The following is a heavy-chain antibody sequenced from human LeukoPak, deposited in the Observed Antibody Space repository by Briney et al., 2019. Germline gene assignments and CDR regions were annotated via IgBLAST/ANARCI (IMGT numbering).Heavy chain of an antibody. J-gene: IGHJ4*02. V-gene: IGHV3-74*01. Sequence: GGSLRLSCAASGFTFSSHWLHWVRQAPGKGLVWVSGISTDGSRPRYADSVNGRFTISRDNAKNTLYLQMNSLRAEDTAVYFCVRDGQGSTPLDYWGQGTLVTVSS. CDR2: ISTDGSRP. CDR3: VRDGQGSTPLDY. CDR1: GFTFSSHW. D-gene: IGHD2-15*01.